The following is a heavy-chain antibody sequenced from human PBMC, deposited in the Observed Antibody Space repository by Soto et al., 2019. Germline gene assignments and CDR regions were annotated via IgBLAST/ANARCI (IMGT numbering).Heavy chain of an antibody. CDR3: AKVLRELLRYYYDMDV. CDR2: ISYDGSNK. D-gene: IGHD1-26*01. Sequence: TGGSLRLSCAASGFTFSSYGMHWVRQAPGKGLEWVAVISYDGSNKYYADSVKGRFTISRDNSKNTLYLQMNSLRAEDTAVYYCAKVLRELLRYYYDMDVWGQGTTVTVSS. CDR1: GFTFSSYG. V-gene: IGHV3-30*18. J-gene: IGHJ6*02.